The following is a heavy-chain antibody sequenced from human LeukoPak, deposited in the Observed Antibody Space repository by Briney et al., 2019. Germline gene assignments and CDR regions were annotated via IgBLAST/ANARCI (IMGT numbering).Heavy chain of an antibody. Sequence: SETLSLTCIVSGGSISSYYWSWIRQPAGKGLEWIGRIYTSGSTNYNPSLKSRVTMSVDTSKNQFSLKLSSVTAADTAVYYCARGVTIFGVVIYDYWGQGTLVAVSS. D-gene: IGHD3-3*01. CDR3: ARGVTIFGVVIYDY. CDR2: IYTSGST. V-gene: IGHV4-4*07. J-gene: IGHJ4*02. CDR1: GGSISSYY.